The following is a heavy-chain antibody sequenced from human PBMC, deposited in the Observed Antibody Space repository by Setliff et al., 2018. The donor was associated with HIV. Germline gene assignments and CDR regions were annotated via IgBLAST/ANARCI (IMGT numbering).Heavy chain of an antibody. CDR1: GGSVSSTSNY. CDR2: ISYSENI. V-gene: IGHV4-39*01. CDR3: ARLRYYDILTGYAFDY. J-gene: IGHJ4*02. D-gene: IGHD3-9*01. Sequence: SETLSLTCSVSGGSVSSTSNYWGWIRQPPGKGLEWIGSISYSENIYYNPSLKSRVTIPADTSKKQFSLKLSSVTAADTAVYYCARLRYYDILTGYAFDYWGQGTLVTVSS.